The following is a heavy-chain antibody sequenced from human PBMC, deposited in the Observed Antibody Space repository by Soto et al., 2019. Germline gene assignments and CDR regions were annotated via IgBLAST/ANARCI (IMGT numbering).Heavy chain of an antibody. Sequence: QVQLQESGPGLVKPSQTLSLICTVSRGFISNGDYHWSWIRQPPGKGLEWIGYTYPSGSTYYNASLRSRVTLSIDATKNQFSLKLNSVTAADTAVYYFAREGGYDSPHGCWGQGTLVTVSS. CDR2: TYPSGST. D-gene: IGHD5-12*01. CDR3: AREGGYDSPHGC. J-gene: IGHJ4*02. CDR1: RGFISNGDYH. V-gene: IGHV4-30-4*01.